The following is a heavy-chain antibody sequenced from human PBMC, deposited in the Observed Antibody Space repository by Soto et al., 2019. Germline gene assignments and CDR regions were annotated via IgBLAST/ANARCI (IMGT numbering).Heavy chain of an antibody. V-gene: IGHV4-61*03. J-gene: IGHJ2*01. CDR2: IFYTGVT. D-gene: IGHD3-22*01. Sequence: QVQLQESGPGLVKPSETLSLTCSVSGGSVSNASFYWTWIRQAPGTGLEYIGYIFYTGVTNYNPSLSSRVTISLDTSKNHFSLKLNSMTAADTAVYYCVRVIDSSWYPDLCGRGTLVTVSS. CDR3: VRVIDSSWYPDL. CDR1: GGSVSNASFY.